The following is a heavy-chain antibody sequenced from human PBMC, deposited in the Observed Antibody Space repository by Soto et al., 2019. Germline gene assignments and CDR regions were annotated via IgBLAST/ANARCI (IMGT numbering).Heavy chain of an antibody. CDR2: IWYDGSNI. CDR3: ARDLKIYYDFWSGYQTAYVMAV. J-gene: IGHJ6*02. D-gene: IGHD3-3*01. CDR1: GFTFSRYG. V-gene: IGHV3-33*01. Sequence: PGGSLRLSCAASGFTFSRYGMHWVRQAPGRGLEWVAVIWYDGSNIYYADSVKGRFTISRDNSKDTLDLQMNSLRAEDTAVYYCARDLKIYYDFWSGYQTAYVMAVRGQGTTVTVSS.